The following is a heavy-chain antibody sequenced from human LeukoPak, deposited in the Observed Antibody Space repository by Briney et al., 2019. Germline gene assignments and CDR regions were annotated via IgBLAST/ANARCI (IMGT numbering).Heavy chain of an antibody. V-gene: IGHV4-34*01. CDR3: ARGLSTPYVVRGVIFDY. D-gene: IGHD3-10*01. CDR2: INHSGST. J-gene: IGHJ4*02. Sequence: PSETLSLTCAVYGGSFSGYYWSWIRQPPGKGLEWIGEINHSGSTNYNPSLKSRVTISVDTSKNQFSLKLSSVTAADTAVYYCARGLSTPYVVRGVIFDYWGQGTLVTVSS. CDR1: GGSFSGYY.